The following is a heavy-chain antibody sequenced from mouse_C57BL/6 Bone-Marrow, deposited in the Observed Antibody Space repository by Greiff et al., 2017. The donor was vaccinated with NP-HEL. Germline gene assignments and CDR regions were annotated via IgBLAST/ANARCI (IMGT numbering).Heavy chain of an antibody. CDR2: IYPGGGYT. J-gene: IGHJ4*01. CDR3: ARSFYDYDYAMDY. V-gene: IGHV1-63*01. D-gene: IGHD2-4*01. CDR1: GYTFTNYW. Sequence: QVQLQQSGAELVRPGTSVKMSCKASGYTFTNYWIGWAKQRPGHGLEWIGDIYPGGGYTNYNEKFKGKATLTADKSSSTAYMQFSSLTSEDSAIYYCARSFYDYDYAMDYWGQGTSVTVSS.